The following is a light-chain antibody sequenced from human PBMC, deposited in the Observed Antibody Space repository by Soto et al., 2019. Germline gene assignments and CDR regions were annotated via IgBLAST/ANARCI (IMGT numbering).Light chain of an antibody. Sequence: EIVMPQSPATLSVSPGERATLSCRASQSVSSNVAWYQQKPGQAPRLLIYGASTRATGIPARFSGSGSATDFSLTISSLQSEDFAVYYCQHYNNRPRTFGQGPKVYIK. V-gene: IGKV3-15*01. CDR2: GAS. CDR1: QSVSSN. J-gene: IGKJ1*01. CDR3: QHYNNRPRT.